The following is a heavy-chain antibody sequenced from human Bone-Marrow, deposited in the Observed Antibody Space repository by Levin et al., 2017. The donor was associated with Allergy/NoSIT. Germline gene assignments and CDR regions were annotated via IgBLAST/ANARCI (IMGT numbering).Heavy chain of an antibody. V-gene: IGHV4-34*01. CDR2: INHSGST. CDR3: ARDCSSTSCYAAEDAFDI. J-gene: IGHJ3*02. CDR1: GGSFSGYY. Sequence: SQTLSLTCAVYGGSFSGYYWSWIRQPPGKGLEWIGEINHSGSTNYNPSLKSRVTISVDTSKNQFSLKLSSVTAADTAVYYCARDCSSTSCYAAEDAFDIWGQGTMVTVSS. D-gene: IGHD2-2*01.